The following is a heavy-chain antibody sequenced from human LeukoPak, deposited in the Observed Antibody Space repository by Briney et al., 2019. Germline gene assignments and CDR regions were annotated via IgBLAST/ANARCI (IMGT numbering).Heavy chain of an antibody. J-gene: IGHJ6*03. D-gene: IGHD5-18*01. CDR1: GGSISSSSYY. CDR3: ARVNGYAPWGYYYYYMDV. Sequence: SETLSLTCTVSGGSISSSSYYWGWIRQPPGKGLEWIGSIYYSGSTYYNPSLKSRVTISVDTSKNQFSLKLSSVTAADTAVYYCARVNGYAPWGYYYYYMDVWGKGTTVTISS. V-gene: IGHV4-39*01. CDR2: IYYSGST.